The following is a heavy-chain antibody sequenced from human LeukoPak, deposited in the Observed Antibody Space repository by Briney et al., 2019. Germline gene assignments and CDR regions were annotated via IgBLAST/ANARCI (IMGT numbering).Heavy chain of an antibody. Sequence: KSSETLSLTCTVSGGSISSGSYYWSWIRQPAGKGLEWIGRIYTSGSTNYNPSLKSRVTISVDTSKNQFSLKLSSVTAADTAVYYCARDLGYDAFDIWGQGTMVTASS. CDR2: IYTSGST. CDR1: GGSISSGSYY. V-gene: IGHV4-61*02. J-gene: IGHJ3*02. CDR3: ARDLGYDAFDI. D-gene: IGHD7-27*01.